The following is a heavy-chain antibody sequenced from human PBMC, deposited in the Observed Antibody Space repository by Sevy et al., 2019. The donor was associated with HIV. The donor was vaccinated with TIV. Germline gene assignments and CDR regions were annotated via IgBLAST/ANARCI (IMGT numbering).Heavy chain of an antibody. CDR3: AKEGWLRLYYYGMDV. J-gene: IGHJ6*02. D-gene: IGHD5-12*01. Sequence: SETLSLTCTVSGYSISSGYYWGWIRQPPGKGLEWIGSIYHSGSTYYNPSLKSRVTISVDTSKNQFSLKLSSVTAADTAVYYCAKEGWLRLYYYGMDVWGQGTTVTVSS. CDR2: IYHSGST. V-gene: IGHV4-38-2*02. CDR1: GYSISSGYY.